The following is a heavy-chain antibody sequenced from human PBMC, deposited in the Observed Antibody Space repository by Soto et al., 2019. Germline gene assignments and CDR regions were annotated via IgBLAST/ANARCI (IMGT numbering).Heavy chain of an antibody. V-gene: IGHV3-33*01. CDR1: GFTFSSYG. CDR2: IWYDGSNK. J-gene: IGHJ6*02. D-gene: IGHD1-26*01. Sequence: GGSLRLSXAASGFTFSSYGMHWVRQAPGKGLEWVAVIWYDGSNKYYADSVKGRFTISRDNSKNTLYLQMNSLRAEDTAVYYCARDTALGGSYRYYYYYGMDVWGQGTTVTVSS. CDR3: ARDTALGGSYRYYYYYGMDV.